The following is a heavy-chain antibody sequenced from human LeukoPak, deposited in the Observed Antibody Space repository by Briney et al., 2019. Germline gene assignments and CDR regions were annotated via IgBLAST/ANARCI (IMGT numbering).Heavy chain of an antibody. J-gene: IGHJ4*02. V-gene: IGHV3-7*01. Sequence: GSYLRIFCATSEFTSSNVRIRWARQALAKGLESLAIIKQDGSDKYFVDSVEGRFIISRDNAKNSLYLQMNSLRAEDTAVYYCLTSTRSHRFDYWGQGTLVTVSS. D-gene: IGHD2-15*01. CDR3: LTSTRSHRFDY. CDR2: IKQDGSDK. CDR1: EFTSSNVR.